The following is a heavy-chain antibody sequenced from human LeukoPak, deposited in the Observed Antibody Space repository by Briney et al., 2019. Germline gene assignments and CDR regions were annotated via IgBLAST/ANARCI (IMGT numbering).Heavy chain of an antibody. V-gene: IGHV1-46*01. CDR2: INPSGGST. CDR3: ARDLPRRGIFGVVISSSYYFDY. D-gene: IGHD3-3*01. CDR1: GYTFTSYY. Sequence: ASVKVSCKASGYTFTSYYMHWVRQAPGQGLEWMGIINPSGGSTSYAQKFQGRVTMTRDTSTSTVYMELSSLRSEDTAVYYCARDLPRRGIFGVVISSSYYFDYWGQGTLVTVSS. J-gene: IGHJ4*02.